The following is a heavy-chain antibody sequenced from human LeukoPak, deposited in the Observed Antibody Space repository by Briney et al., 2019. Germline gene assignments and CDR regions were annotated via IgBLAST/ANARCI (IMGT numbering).Heavy chain of an antibody. J-gene: IGHJ4*02. CDR1: GYTLTELS. CDR2: FDPEDGET. V-gene: IGHV1-24*01. Sequence: ASVKVSCKVSGYTLTELSMLWVRQAPGKGLEWMGGFDPEDGETIYAQKFQGRVTMTEDTSTDTAYMELSSLRSEDTAVYYCATLNLDYYDSSGYFGLWGQGTLVTVSS. CDR3: ATLNLDYYDSSGYFGL. D-gene: IGHD3-22*01.